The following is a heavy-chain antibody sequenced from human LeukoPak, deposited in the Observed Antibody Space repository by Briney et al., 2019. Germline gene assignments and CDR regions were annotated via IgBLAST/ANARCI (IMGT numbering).Heavy chain of an antibody. D-gene: IGHD3-16*01. CDR2: IYYSGST. CDR3: ASSLAIWGNYFDY. CDR1: GGSISSYY. J-gene: IGHJ4*02. V-gene: IGHV4-59*01. Sequence: PSETLSPTCTVSGGSISSYYWSWIRQPPGKGLGWIGYIYYSGSTNYNPSLKSRVTISVGTSKNQFSLKLSSVTAADTAVYYCASSLAIWGNYFDYWGQGTLVTVSS.